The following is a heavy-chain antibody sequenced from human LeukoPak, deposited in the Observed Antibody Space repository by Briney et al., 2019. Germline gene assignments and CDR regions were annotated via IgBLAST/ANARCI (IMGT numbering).Heavy chain of an antibody. J-gene: IGHJ3*02. CDR2: IYYSGST. CDR1: GGSISSYY. Sequence: SETLSPTCTVSGGSISSYYWSWIRQPPGKGLEWIGYIYYSGSTNYNPSLKSRVTISVDTSKNQFSLKLSSVTAADTAVYYCARASCSSTSCYPNIWGQGTMVTVSS. D-gene: IGHD2-2*01. V-gene: IGHV4-59*12. CDR3: ARASCSSTSCYPNI.